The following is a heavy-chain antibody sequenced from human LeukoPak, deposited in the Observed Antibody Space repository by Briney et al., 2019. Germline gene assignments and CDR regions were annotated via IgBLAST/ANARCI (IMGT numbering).Heavy chain of an antibody. CDR1: GSTFSDYY. CDR2: ISSSGSTI. Sequence: GGSLRLSCAASGSTFSDYYMSWIRQAPGKGLEWVSYISSSGSTIYYADSVKGRFTISRDNAKNSLYLQMNSLRAEDTAVYYCSAGHYYYYMDVWGKGTTVTVSS. D-gene: IGHD6-13*01. V-gene: IGHV3-11*04. CDR3: SAGHYYYYMDV. J-gene: IGHJ6*03.